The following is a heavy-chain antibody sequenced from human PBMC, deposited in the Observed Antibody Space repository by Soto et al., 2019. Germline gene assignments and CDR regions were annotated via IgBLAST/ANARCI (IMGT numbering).Heavy chain of an antibody. CDR1: GYTFTTYG. Sequence: ASVKVSCKASGYTFTTYGISWVRQAPGQGLEWMGGISPYHGTTKYAEKFQGEMTMTTDTATSTAYMALRSLRSDDAAVYYCARDGERDTGLNFYYYLHGMDAWGQGTRVTVSS. CDR2: ISPYHGTT. D-gene: IGHD1-1*01. CDR3: ARDGERDTGLNFYYYLHGMDA. J-gene: IGHJ6*02. V-gene: IGHV1-18*04.